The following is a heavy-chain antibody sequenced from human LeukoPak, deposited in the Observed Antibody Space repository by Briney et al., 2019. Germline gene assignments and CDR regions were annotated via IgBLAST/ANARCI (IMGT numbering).Heavy chain of an antibody. J-gene: IGHJ6*03. V-gene: IGHV3-48*01. CDR1: GFTFSSYS. CDR2: ISSSSSTI. D-gene: IGHD3-10*01. Sequence: GGSLRLSCAASGFTFSSYSMNWVRQAPGKGLEWVSYISSSSSTIYYADSVKGRFTISRDNAKNSLYLQMNSLRAEDTAVYYCARGEYGSGSYYKGYYYMDVWGKGTTVTISS. CDR3: ARGEYGSGSYYKGYYYMDV.